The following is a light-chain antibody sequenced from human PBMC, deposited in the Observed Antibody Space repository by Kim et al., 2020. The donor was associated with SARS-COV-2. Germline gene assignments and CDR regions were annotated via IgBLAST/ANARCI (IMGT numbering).Light chain of an antibody. Sequence: ASVGDRVTIACRASQDIANSLAWYQQKPGKVPKVLIYAASTLQSGVPSRFSGSGSGTEFTLTIGSLQTEDVATYYCQKYNSAPWTFGPGTKVDIK. CDR2: AAS. CDR1: QDIANS. CDR3: QKYNSAPWT. V-gene: IGKV1-27*01. J-gene: IGKJ1*01.